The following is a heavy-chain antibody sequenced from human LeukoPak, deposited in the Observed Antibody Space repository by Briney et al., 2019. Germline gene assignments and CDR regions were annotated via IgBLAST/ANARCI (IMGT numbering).Heavy chain of an antibody. Sequence: ASVKVSCKASGYTFTSYGFSWVRQAPGQGLEWMGIINPSGGSTSYAQKFQGRVTMTRDTSTSTVYMELSSLRSEDTAVYYCARSMENWFDPWGQGTLVTVSS. J-gene: IGHJ5*02. CDR2: INPSGGST. D-gene: IGHD2/OR15-2a*01. V-gene: IGHV1-46*01. CDR1: GYTFTSYG. CDR3: ARSMENWFDP.